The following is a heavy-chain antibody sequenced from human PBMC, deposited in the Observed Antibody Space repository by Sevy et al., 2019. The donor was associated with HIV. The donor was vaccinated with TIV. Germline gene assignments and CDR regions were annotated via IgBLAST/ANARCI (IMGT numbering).Heavy chain of an antibody. CDR2: ISGSGGST. J-gene: IGHJ1*01. V-gene: IGHV3-23*01. CDR1: GFTFSSYV. D-gene: IGHD6-13*01. CDR3: AKVKRSSWAEYFQH. Sequence: GGSLRLSCAASGFTFSSYVMSWVRQAPGKGLEWVSAISGSGGSTYYADSVKGRFTISRDNSKNTLYLQMNSLRAEDTAVYYCAKVKRSSWAEYFQHWGQGTLVTVSS.